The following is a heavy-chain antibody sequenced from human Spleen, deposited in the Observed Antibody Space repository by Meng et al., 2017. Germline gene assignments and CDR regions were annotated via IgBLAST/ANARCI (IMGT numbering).Heavy chain of an antibody. CDR3: VRGTPERSYCDY. Sequence: QVHFVQSGADVMKPRASLRVSCRASGYTFTDYFLHWVRQAPGQGLEWMGWFVNYADTYPAPKFQDRVTMTTDTHTNTVFMELRSLTSDDTAVYYCVRGTPERSYCDYWGQGTLVTVSS. D-gene: IGHD1-14*01. CDR1: GYTFTDYF. CDR2: FVNYADT. J-gene: IGHJ4*02. V-gene: IGHV1-18*04.